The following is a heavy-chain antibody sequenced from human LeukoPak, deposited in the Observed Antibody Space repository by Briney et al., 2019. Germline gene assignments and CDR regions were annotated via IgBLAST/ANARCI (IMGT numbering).Heavy chain of an antibody. CDR1: GGSFSGYY. D-gene: IGHD3-16*01. CDR2: MSLSTSGK. V-gene: IGHV3-23*01. J-gene: IGHJ3*02. CDR3: AKALTRWAFDM. Sequence: ETLSLTCAVYGGSFSGYYRSWVRQAPGKGLEWVSSMSLSTSGKTYADSVKGRFTVSTDKAKNTLYLQMDSLRAEDTAIYYCAKALTRWAFDMWGQGTMVTVSS.